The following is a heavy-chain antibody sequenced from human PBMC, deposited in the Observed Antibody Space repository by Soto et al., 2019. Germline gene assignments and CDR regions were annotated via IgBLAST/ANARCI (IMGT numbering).Heavy chain of an antibody. CDR2: VYHTGRT. Sequence: SETLSLTCTVSGGSFKSGSYSWGWIRQPPGKGLEWIGYVYHTGRTSYNPSLKSRASISMDTSKNQFSLNLDSVTAADTAVYFCARDFAYFDSWGQGTLVTVSS. J-gene: IGHJ4*02. V-gene: IGHV4-61*01. CDR1: GGSFKSGSYS. CDR3: ARDFAYFDS. D-gene: IGHD3-3*01.